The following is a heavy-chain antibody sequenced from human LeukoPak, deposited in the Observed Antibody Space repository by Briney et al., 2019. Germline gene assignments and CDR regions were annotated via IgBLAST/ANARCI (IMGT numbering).Heavy chain of an antibody. D-gene: IGHD3-3*02. CDR3: AKDLSLHGLARAFDI. CDR1: GFTFSSYA. Sequence: GGSLRLSCAASGFTFSSYAMSWVRQAPGKGLEWVSAISGSGGSTYYADSVKGRFTISRDNSKNTLYLQMNGLRAEDTAVYYCAKDLSLHGLARAFDIWGQGTMVTVSS. V-gene: IGHV3-23*01. CDR2: ISGSGGST. J-gene: IGHJ3*02.